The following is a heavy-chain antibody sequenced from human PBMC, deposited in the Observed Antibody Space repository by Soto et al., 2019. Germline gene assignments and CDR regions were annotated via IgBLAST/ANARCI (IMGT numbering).Heavy chain of an antibody. Sequence: GGSLRLSCAASGVTFSDYYMSWIRQAPGKGLEWVSYISSSGCTIYYADSVKGRFTISRDNAKNSLYLQVNSLRAEDTAVYYCARELHCSGGSCFYYYDYWGQGTLVTVSS. J-gene: IGHJ4*02. CDR3: ARELHCSGGSCFYYYDY. CDR2: ISSSGCTI. V-gene: IGHV3-11*01. CDR1: GVTFSDYY. D-gene: IGHD2-15*01.